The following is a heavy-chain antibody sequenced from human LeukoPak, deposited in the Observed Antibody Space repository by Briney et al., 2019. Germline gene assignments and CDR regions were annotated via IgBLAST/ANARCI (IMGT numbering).Heavy chain of an antibody. Sequence: PGGSLRLSCTVSGFTVSSNSMSWVRQAPGKGLEWVSFIYSDNTHYPDSVKGRFTISRGNSKNTLYLQMNSLRAEDTAVYYCARRAGAYSHPYDYWGQGTLVTVSS. D-gene: IGHD4/OR15-4a*01. CDR2: IYSDNT. J-gene: IGHJ4*02. CDR1: GFTVSSNS. CDR3: ARRAGAYSHPYDY. V-gene: IGHV3-53*01.